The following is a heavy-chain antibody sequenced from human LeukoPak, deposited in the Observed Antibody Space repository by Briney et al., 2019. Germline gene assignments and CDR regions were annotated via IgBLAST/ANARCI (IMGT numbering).Heavy chain of an antibody. Sequence: ASVKVSCNASGYTFSGNYILRVRQAPGQGLEWVGWIKPNSGGTNYAQKFQGRVSMTRDTSISTAYMEMSRLTSDDTAVYYCARGDDVLTGNRHWFDPWGQWSQVTVFS. J-gene: IGHJ5*02. CDR3: ARGDDVLTGNRHWFDP. CDR2: IKPNSGGT. D-gene: IGHD3-9*01. CDR1: GYTFSGNY. V-gene: IGHV1-2*02.